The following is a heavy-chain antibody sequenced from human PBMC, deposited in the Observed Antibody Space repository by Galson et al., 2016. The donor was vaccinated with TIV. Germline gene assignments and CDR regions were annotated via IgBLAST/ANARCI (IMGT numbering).Heavy chain of an antibody. D-gene: IGHD3-10*01. CDR2: IWFDGSNI. CDR1: GFTFASYG. Sequence: SLRLSCAASGFTFASYGMHWVRQAPGKGLEWVAAIWFDGSNIHYADSVKGRFTISRDNPKNTVYMHMNSLRAEDTAVYFCARGFADYYFDFWGQGTLVTVSS. CDR3: ARGFADYYFDF. J-gene: IGHJ4*02. V-gene: IGHV3-33*01.